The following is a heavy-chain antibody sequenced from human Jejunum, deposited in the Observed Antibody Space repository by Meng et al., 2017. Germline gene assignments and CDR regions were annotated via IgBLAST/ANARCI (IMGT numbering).Heavy chain of an antibody. D-gene: IGHD6-19*01. CDR2: FSDSGNT. CDR3: ARGGWYSRD. Sequence: SETLSLTCTVSDGPISGNYWNWIRQLPGKGLEWIGHFSDSGNTNYNPSLKSRVIISVDTSKNQISLKLTSATAEDTAVYYCARGGWYSRDWGQGALVTVSS. J-gene: IGHJ4*02. CDR1: DGPISGNY. V-gene: IGHV4-59*01.